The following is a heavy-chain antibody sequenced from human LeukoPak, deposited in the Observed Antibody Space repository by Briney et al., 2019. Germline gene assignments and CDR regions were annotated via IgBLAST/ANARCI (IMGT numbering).Heavy chain of an antibody. CDR2: IYYSGST. CDR1: GGSISSSSYY. J-gene: IGHJ6*03. Sequence: SETLSLTCTVSGGSISSSSYYWGWIRQPPGKGLEWIGSIYYSGSTYYNPSLKSRVTISVDTSKNQFSLKLSSVTAADTAVYYCARIAVAGHGWIGYVDVWGKGTTVTVSS. CDR3: ARIAVAGHGWIGYVDV. D-gene: IGHD6-19*01. V-gene: IGHV4-39*01.